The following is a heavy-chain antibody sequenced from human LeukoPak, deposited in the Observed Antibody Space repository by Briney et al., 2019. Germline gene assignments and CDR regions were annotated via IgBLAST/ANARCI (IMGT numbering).Heavy chain of an antibody. J-gene: IGHJ4*02. CDR1: GFTFNSFS. CDR3: ARRGSGYDLVGYFDY. CDR2: ISSSSSTI. D-gene: IGHD5-12*01. Sequence: GGSLRLSCAASGFTFNSFSMNWVRQAPGKGLEWVSYISSSSSTIYHADSVKGRFTISRDNAKNSLYLQMNSLRAEDTAVYYCARRGSGYDLVGYFDYWGQGTLVTVSS. V-gene: IGHV3-48*01.